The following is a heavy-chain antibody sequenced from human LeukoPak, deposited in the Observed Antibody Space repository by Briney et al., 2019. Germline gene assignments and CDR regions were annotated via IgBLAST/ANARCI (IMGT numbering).Heavy chain of an antibody. Sequence: GGSLRLSCAASGFTFSSYGMHWVRQAPGKGLEWVAAISGSGGSTYYADSVKGRFTISRDNSKNTLYLQMNSLRAEDTAVYYCAKPRPSGYSSSNYYFDYWGQGTLVTVSS. CDR1: GFTFSSYG. CDR2: ISGSGGST. J-gene: IGHJ4*02. D-gene: IGHD6-13*01. CDR3: AKPRPSGYSSSNYYFDY. V-gene: IGHV3-23*01.